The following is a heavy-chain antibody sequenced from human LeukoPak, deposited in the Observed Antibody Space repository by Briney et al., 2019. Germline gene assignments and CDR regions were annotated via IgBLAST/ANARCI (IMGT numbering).Heavy chain of an antibody. CDR2: ISSSGSTI. V-gene: IGHV3-11*01. CDR1: GFTFSDYY. D-gene: IGHD2-2*01. J-gene: IGHJ4*02. CDR3: ARVQRNSLSWYYFDY. Sequence: GGSLRLSCADSGFTFSDYYMSWIRQAPGKGLEWVSYISSSGSTIYYADSVKGRFTISRDNAKNSLYLQMYGLRADDTAVYYCARVQRNSLSWYYFDYWGQGTLVTVSS.